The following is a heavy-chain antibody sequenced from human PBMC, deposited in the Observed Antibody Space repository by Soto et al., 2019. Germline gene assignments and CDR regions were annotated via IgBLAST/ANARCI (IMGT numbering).Heavy chain of an antibody. CDR2: INPNSGGT. CDR3: AIVQSPPSGWTGTVV. J-gene: IGHJ6*02. Sequence: ASVKVSCKASGYTFTEYYMHCVRQAPGQGLEWMGWINPNSGGTNYAQKFQGRVTMTRDTSISTAYMELNRLRSDDTAVYYCAIVQSPPSGWTGTVVWCQGTTLTLFS. D-gene: IGHD6-19*01. CDR1: GYTFTEYY. V-gene: IGHV1-2*02.